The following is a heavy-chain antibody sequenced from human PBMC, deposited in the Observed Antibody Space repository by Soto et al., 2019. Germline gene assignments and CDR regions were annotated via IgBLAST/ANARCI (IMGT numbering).Heavy chain of an antibody. CDR1: GFTFSSYG. D-gene: IGHD2-15*01. CDR2: ISYDGSNK. Sequence: GGSLRLSCAASGFTFSSYGMHWVRQAPGKGLEWVAVISYDGSNKYYADSVKGRFTISRDNSKNTLYLQMNSLRAEDTAVYYCARYCNGGACYSGSLDYWGQGTLVTVSS. J-gene: IGHJ4*02. V-gene: IGHV3-30*03. CDR3: ARYCNGGACYSGSLDY.